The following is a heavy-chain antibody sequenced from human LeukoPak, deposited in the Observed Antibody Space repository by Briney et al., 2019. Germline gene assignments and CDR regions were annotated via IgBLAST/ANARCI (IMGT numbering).Heavy chain of an antibody. CDR1: GFIFSRYS. J-gene: IGHJ6*03. CDR3: ARHGPVVTYQLLYSPYYYYYYMDV. V-gene: IGHV3-48*01. Sequence: GGSLRLSCAASGFIFSRYSMNWVRQAPGKGLEWVSYISSSSNTINYADSVKGQFTISRDNARDSLYLQMNSLRAEDTAVYYCARHGPVVTYQLLYSPYYYYYYMDVWGKGTTVTVSS. CDR2: ISSSSNTI. D-gene: IGHD2-2*01.